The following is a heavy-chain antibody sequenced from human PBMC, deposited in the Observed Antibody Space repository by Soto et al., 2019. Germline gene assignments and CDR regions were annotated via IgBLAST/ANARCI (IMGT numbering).Heavy chain of an antibody. Sequence: VGSLRLSCAASGFTFSSYSMNWVRQAPGKGLEWVSSISSGSSYIYYADSVKGRFTISRDNAKNSLYLQMDSLRAEDTAVYYCAREYCSGGSCYFDYWGQGTLVTVSS. CDR1: GFTFSSYS. J-gene: IGHJ4*02. CDR2: ISSGSSYI. V-gene: IGHV3-21*01. D-gene: IGHD2-15*01. CDR3: AREYCSGGSCYFDY.